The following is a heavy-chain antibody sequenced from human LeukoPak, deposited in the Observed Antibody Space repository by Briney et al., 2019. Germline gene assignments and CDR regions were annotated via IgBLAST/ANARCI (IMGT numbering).Heavy chain of an antibody. CDR1: GFTVSSKY. J-gene: IGHJ4*02. V-gene: IGHV3-15*07. CDR3: TTDPWGYFDWLYYRNY. D-gene: IGHD3-9*01. CDR2: IKSKTDGGTT. Sequence: GGSLRLSCAASGFTVSSKYMNWVRQAPGKGLEWVGRIKSKTDGGTTDYAAPVKGRFTISRDDSKNTLYLQMNSLKTEDTAVYYCTTDPWGYFDWLYYRNYWGQGTLVTVSS.